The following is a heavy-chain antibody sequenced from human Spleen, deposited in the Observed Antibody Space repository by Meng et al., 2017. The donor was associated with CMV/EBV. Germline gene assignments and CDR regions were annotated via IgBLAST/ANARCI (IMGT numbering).Heavy chain of an antibody. CDR3: ARGPQVSWLRSRFAAFDI. V-gene: IGHV4-34*01. Sequence: SETLSLTCAVYGASFSTYYWTWIRQAPGKGLEWIGEVNHSGGTNYNPSLKSRVTISIDTSKSQFSLKLRSVTAADTAVYFCARGPQVSWLRSRFAAFDIWGQRTMVTVSS. D-gene: IGHD5-12*01. CDR1: GASFSTYY. CDR2: VNHSGGT. J-gene: IGHJ3*02.